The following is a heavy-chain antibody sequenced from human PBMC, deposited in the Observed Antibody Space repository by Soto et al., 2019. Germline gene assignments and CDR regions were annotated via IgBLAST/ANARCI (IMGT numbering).Heavy chain of an antibody. CDR2: IWYDGSNK. CDR3: ARGSYYDFWSGYYTSYYYYMDV. V-gene: IGHV3-33*01. D-gene: IGHD3-3*01. Sequence: GGVLRLSCAASGFTFSSYGMHWVRQAPGKGLEWVAVIWYDGSNKYYADSVKGRFTISRDNSKNTLYPQMNSLRAEDTAVYYCARGSYYDFWSGYYTSYYYYMDVWGKGTTLTVSS. J-gene: IGHJ6*03. CDR1: GFTFSSYG.